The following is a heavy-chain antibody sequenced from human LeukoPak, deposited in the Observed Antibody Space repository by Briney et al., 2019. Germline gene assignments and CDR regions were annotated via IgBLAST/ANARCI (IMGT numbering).Heavy chain of an antibody. CDR1: GFTFSSYE. V-gene: IGHV3-48*03. Sequence: GGSLRLSCAASGFTFSSYEMNWVRQAPGKGLEWVSYISSSGSTIYYADSVKGRFTISRDNAKNSLYLQMNSLRAEDTAVYYCARSPTVLRYFDWLSEYYFDYWGQGTLVTVSS. CDR3: ARSPTVLRYFDWLSEYYFDY. CDR2: ISSSGSTI. J-gene: IGHJ4*02. D-gene: IGHD3-9*01.